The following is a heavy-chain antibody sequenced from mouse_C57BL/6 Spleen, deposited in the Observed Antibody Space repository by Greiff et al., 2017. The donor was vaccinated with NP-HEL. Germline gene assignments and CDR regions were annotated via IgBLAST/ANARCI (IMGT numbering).Heavy chain of an antibody. D-gene: IGHD1-1*01. CDR1: GYTFTSYW. V-gene: IGHV1-55*01. CDR2: IYPGSGST. CDR3: ARSPFYYYGSSYGCYFDY. Sequence: VQLQQSGAELVKPGASVKMSCKASGYTFTSYWITWVKQRPGQGLEWIGDIYPGSGSTNYNEKFKSKATLTVDTSSSTAYMQLSSLTSEDSAVYYCARSPFYYYGSSYGCYFDYWGQGTTLTVSS. J-gene: IGHJ2*01.